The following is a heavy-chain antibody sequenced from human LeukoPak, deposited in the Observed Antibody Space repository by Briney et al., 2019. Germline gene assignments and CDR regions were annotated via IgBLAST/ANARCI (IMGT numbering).Heavy chain of an antibody. Sequence: SETLSLTCTVSGGSISSSSYYWGWIRQPPGKGLEWIGSIYYSGSTYYNPSLKSRVTISVDTSKNQFSLKLSSVTAADTAVYYCAREGGYYDILTGEKFDYWGQGTLVTVSS. CDR1: GGSISSSSYY. CDR2: IYYSGST. CDR3: AREGGYYDILTGEKFDY. J-gene: IGHJ4*02. V-gene: IGHV4-39*02. D-gene: IGHD3-9*01.